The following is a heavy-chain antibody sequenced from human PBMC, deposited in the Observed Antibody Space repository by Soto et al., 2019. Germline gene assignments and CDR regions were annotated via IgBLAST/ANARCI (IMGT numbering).Heavy chain of an antibody. Sequence: ASVKVSCKASGGTFSSYTISWVRQAPGQGLEWMGRIIPILGIANYAQKFQGRVTITADKSTSTAYMELSSLRSEDTAVYYCARDQLGYCSGGSCINWFDPWGQGTLVTVSS. CDR2: IIPILGIA. CDR1: GGTFSSYT. J-gene: IGHJ5*02. V-gene: IGHV1-69*04. CDR3: ARDQLGYCSGGSCINWFDP. D-gene: IGHD2-15*01.